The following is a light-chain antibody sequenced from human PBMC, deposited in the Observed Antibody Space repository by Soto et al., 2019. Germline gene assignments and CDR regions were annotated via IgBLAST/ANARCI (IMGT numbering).Light chain of an antibody. CDR1: QGISSF. CDR2: AAS. V-gene: IGKV1-27*01. Sequence: DIPMTQFPSSLSASVGDRVTITCRASQGISSFLAWYQQKPGKVPKLLIHAASTLQSGVPSRFSGSGSGTDFTLTISSLQPEDVATYYCQKYNSAPQTFGPGTKVDI. J-gene: IGKJ3*01. CDR3: QKYNSAPQT.